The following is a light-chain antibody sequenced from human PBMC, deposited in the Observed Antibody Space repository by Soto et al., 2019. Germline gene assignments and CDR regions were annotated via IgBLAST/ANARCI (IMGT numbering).Light chain of an antibody. CDR1: SSDVGGYNY. V-gene: IGLV2-14*01. CDR3: SAYTSSSTRV. J-gene: IGLJ3*02. Sequence: QSALTQPASASGSPGQSITISCTGTSSDVGGYNYVSWYQQHPGKAPKLMIYEVSNRPSGVSNRFSGSKSGNTASLTISGLQAEDEAYYYCSAYTSSSTRVFGGGTKVTVL. CDR2: EVS.